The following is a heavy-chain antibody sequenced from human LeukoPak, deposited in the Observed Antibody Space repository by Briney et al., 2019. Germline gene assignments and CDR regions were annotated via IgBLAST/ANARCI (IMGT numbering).Heavy chain of an antibody. J-gene: IGHJ4*02. Sequence: ASVKVSCKASGYTFTSYGISWVRQAPGQGLEWMGWISAYNGNTNYAQKLQGRVTMTTDTYTSTAYMELRSLRSDDTAVYYCARDLRYYYDSSGYYYFDYWGQGTLVTVSS. CDR1: GYTFTSYG. V-gene: IGHV1-18*01. CDR2: ISAYNGNT. CDR3: ARDLRYYYDSSGYYYFDY. D-gene: IGHD3-22*01.